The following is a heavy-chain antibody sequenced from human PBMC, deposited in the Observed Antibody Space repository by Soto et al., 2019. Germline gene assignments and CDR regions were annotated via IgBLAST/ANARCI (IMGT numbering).Heavy chain of an antibody. J-gene: IGHJ4*02. CDR2: IYPGDSDT. CDR3: AIQRNYDILTGHTHY. D-gene: IGHD3-9*01. V-gene: IGHV5-51*01. CDR1: GYSFTSYW. Sequence: GESLKISCKGSGYSFTSYWIGWVRQMPGKGLEWMGIIYPGDSDTRYSPSFQGQVTISADKSISTAYLQWSSLKASDTAMYYCAIQRNYDILTGHTHYWGQGTLVTVSS.